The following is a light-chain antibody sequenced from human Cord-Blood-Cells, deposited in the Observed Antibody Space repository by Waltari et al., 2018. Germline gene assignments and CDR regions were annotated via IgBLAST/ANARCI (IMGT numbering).Light chain of an antibody. CDR3: CSYAGSYTFV. J-gene: IGLJ1*01. Sequence: QSALTQPRSVSGSPGQSVTISCTGTTSDVGGYHYVSWYQQHPGKAPKLMIYDVSKRPSGVLDRFAGSKSGNMASLTISGLQAEDEADYYCCSYAGSYTFVFGTGTKVTVL. V-gene: IGLV2-11*01. CDR2: DVS. CDR1: TSDVGGYHY.